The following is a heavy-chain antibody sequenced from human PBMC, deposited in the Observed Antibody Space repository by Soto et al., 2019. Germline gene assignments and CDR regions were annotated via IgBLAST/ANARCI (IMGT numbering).Heavy chain of an antibody. CDR1: GFTFSSYG. V-gene: IGHV3-30*18. J-gene: IGHJ4*02. CDR2: ISYDGSNK. Sequence: SCAASGFTFSSYGMHWVRQAPGRGLEWVAVISYDGSNKYYADSVKGRFTISRDNSKNTLYLQMNSLRAEDTAVYYCAKARTQLWLTFDYWGQGTLVTVSS. CDR3: AKARTQLWLTFDY. D-gene: IGHD5-18*01.